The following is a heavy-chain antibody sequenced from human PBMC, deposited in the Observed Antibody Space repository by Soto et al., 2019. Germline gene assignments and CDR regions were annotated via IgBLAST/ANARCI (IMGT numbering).Heavy chain of an antibody. CDR3: ARSGYYDSSNLDY. D-gene: IGHD3-22*01. J-gene: IGHJ4*02. V-gene: IGHV1-69*06. CDR2: IIPIFGTA. Sequence: SVKVSCKASGGTFSSYAISWVRQAPGQGLEWMGGIIPIFGTANYAQKFQGRVTITADKSTSTACMELSSLRSEDTAVYYCARSGYYDSSNLDYWGQGTLVTVSS. CDR1: GGTFSSYA.